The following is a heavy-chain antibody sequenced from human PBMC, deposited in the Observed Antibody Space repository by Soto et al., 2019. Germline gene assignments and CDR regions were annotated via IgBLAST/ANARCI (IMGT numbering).Heavy chain of an antibody. D-gene: IGHD4-17*01. CDR3: ARGLRNYYGVDV. J-gene: IGHJ6*02. CDR2: IKFDGSFT. V-gene: IGHV3-74*01. CDR1: GFTFSDYW. Sequence: EVLLVESGGGLVQPGGSLRLSCVASGFTFSDYWMHWVRQAPGKGLVWVSRIKFDGSFTSHADSVKGRFTISRDNARNTVHLQMDSLRAEDTGVYYCARGLRNYYGVDVWGQGTTVTVSS.